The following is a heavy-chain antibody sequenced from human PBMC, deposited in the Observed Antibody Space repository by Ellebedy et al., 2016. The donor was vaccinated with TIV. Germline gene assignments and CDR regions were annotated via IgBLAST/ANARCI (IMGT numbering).Heavy chain of an antibody. CDR1: GFTFSSYA. Sequence: PGGSLRLSCAASGFTFSSYAMSWLLQAPGKGLDWVPTIRGSGGGKYYADSVKGRFTISRDNSKNTLYRQMSSMRAEDTAVYYCAKGHRFGELPFDYWGQGTRVTVSS. V-gene: IGHV3-23*01. CDR2: IRGSGGGK. J-gene: IGHJ4*02. D-gene: IGHD3-10*01. CDR3: AKGHRFGELPFDY.